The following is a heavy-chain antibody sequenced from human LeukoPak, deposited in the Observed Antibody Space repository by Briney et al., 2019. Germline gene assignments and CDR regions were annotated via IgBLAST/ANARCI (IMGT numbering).Heavy chain of an antibody. CDR2: IYHSGST. CDR3: ARRSVAVAGKRDY. J-gene: IGHJ4*02. V-gene: IGHV4-38-2*02. CDR1: GYSISSGYY. D-gene: IGHD6-19*01. Sequence: SETLSLTCSVSGYSISSGYYWGWIRQPPGKGLEWIGSIYHSGSTYYNPSLKSRVTISVDTSKNQFSLKLSSVTAADTAVYYCARRSVAVAGKRDYWGQGTLVTVSS.